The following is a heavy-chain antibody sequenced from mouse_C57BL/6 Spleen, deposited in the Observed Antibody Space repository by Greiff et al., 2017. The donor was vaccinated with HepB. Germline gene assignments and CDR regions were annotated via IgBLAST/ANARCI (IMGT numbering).Heavy chain of an antibody. D-gene: IGHD1-1*01. CDR1: GCTFTDYE. J-gene: IGHJ1*03. CDR3: TRPHYYGSSYGYFDV. CDR2: IDPETGGT. Sequence: QVQLQQSGAELVRPGASVTLSCKASGCTFTDYEMHWVKQTPVHGLEWIGAIDPETGGTAYNQKFKGKAILTADKSSSTAYMELRSLTSEDSAVYYCTRPHYYGSSYGYFDVWGTGTTVTVSS. V-gene: IGHV1-15*01.